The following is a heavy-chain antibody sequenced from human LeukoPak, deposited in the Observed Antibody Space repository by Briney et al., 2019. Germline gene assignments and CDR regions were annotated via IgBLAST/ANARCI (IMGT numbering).Heavy chain of an antibody. CDR2: INHSGST. Sequence: PSETLSLTCAVYGGSFSGYYWSWIRQSPGKGLEWIGEINHSGSTNYNPSLKSRVTISVDTSKNQFSLKLSSVTAADTAVYYCARGRRRHCSSTSCYNLSYFDYWGQGTLVTVSS. D-gene: IGHD2-2*02. J-gene: IGHJ4*02. CDR3: ARGRRRHCSSTSCYNLSYFDY. CDR1: GGSFSGYY. V-gene: IGHV4-34*01.